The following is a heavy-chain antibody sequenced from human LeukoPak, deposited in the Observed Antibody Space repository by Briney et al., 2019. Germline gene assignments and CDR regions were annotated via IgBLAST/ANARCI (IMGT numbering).Heavy chain of an antibody. V-gene: IGHV3-23*01. J-gene: IGHJ1*01. CDR1: GFTFSSYA. D-gene: IGHD2-15*01. Sequence: GGSLRLSCAASGFTFSSYAMSWVRQAPGKRLEWVSAISGSGGSTYYADSVKGRFTISRDNSKNTLYLQMNSLRAGDTAVYYCAKTGSSRVEYFQHWGQGTLVTVSS. CDR3: AKTGSSRVEYFQH. CDR2: ISGSGGST.